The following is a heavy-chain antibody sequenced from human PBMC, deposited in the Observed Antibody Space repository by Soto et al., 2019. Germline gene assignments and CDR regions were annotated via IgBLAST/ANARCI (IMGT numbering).Heavy chain of an antibody. CDR1: GFSLSNGKMA. J-gene: IGHJ4*02. CDR3: ARIASVYSSSWSMGYYFDY. CDR2: IFSNDEK. Sequence: QVTLKESGPVLVKPTETLTLTCTVSGFSLSNGKMAVSWIRQPPGKALEWLAHIFSNDEKSYSTSLKTRLTIPKDTSKSQVVLTMTNMDPVDTATYYCARIASVYSSSWSMGYYFDYWGQGTLVTVSS. D-gene: IGHD6-13*01. V-gene: IGHV2-26*01.